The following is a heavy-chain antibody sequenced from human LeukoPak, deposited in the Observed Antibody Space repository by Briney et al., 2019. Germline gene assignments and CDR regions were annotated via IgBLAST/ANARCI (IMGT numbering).Heavy chain of an antibody. Sequence: SETLSLTCTVSGGSVSSGSYYWSWIRQPPGKGLEWIGYIYYSGSTNYNPSLKSRVTISVDTSKNQFSLKLSSVTAADTAVYYCARSQAPEIWDDYWGQGTLVTVSS. CDR2: IYYSGST. J-gene: IGHJ4*02. CDR3: ARSQAPEIWDDY. CDR1: GGSVSSGSYY. V-gene: IGHV4-61*01. D-gene: IGHD5-24*01.